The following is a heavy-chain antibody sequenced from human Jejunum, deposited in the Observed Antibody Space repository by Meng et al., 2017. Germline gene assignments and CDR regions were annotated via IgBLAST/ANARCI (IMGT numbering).Heavy chain of an antibody. CDR3: AKSGGEWFTPDPFDF. J-gene: IGHJ3*01. Sequence: SLKISCTASGFTFDDYAMHWVRQAPGKGLEWVSGITWSGDTVDYADSVEGRFTDSRDNPKYTLYLQINRLSRDVTALYYSAKSGGEWFTPDPFDFWGQGTMVTVSS. CDR1: GFTFDDYA. CDR2: ITWSGDTV. D-gene: IGHD3-3*01. V-gene: IGHV3-9*01.